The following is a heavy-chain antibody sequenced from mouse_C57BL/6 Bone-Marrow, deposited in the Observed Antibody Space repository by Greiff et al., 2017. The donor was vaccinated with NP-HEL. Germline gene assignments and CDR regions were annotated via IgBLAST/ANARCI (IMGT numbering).Heavy chain of an antibody. J-gene: IGHJ1*03. CDR3: ARGGYFDV. V-gene: IGHV1-69*01. CDR2: IDPSDSYT. CDR1: GYTFTSYW. Sequence: QVQLQQSGAELVMPGASVKLSCKASGYTFTSYWMHWVKQRPGQGLEWIGEIDPSDSYTNYNQKFKGKSTLTVDKSSSTAYMQLSSLTSEDSAVYYWARGGYFDVWGTGTTVTVSS.